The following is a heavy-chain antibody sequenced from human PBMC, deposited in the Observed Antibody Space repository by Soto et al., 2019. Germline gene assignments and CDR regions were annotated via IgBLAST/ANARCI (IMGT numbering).Heavy chain of an antibody. J-gene: IGHJ3*02. CDR3: ARDWAYSGSPDAFDI. CDR1: GGSFSGYY. Sequence: SETLSVTCAVCGGSFSGYYWSWIRQPPGKGLEWIGEINHSGSTNYNPSLKSRVTISVDTSKNQFSLKLSSVTAADTAVYYCARDWAYSGSPDAFDIWGQGTMVTVS. V-gene: IGHV4-34*01. D-gene: IGHD1-26*01. CDR2: INHSGST.